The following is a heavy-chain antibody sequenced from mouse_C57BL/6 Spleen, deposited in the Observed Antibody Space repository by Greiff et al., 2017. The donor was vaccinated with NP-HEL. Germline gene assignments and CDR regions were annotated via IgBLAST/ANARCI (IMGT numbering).Heavy chain of an antibody. Sequence: QVQLKQSGAELVRPGASVTLSCKASGYTFTDYEMHWVKQTPVHGLEWIGAIDPETGGTAYNQKFKGKAILTADKSSSTAYMELRSLTSEDSAVYYCTDPHYYGSRNWFAYWGQGTLVTVSA. D-gene: IGHD1-1*01. CDR1: GYTFTDYE. CDR3: TDPHYYGSRNWFAY. V-gene: IGHV1-15*01. J-gene: IGHJ3*01. CDR2: IDPETGGT.